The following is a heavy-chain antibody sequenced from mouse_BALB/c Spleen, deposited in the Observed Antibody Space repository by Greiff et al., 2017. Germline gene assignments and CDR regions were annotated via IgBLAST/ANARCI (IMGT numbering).Heavy chain of an antibody. CDR3: ARHRGTTVPYAMDY. CDR2: ISSGGGST. J-gene: IGHJ4*01. Sequence: EVKLVESGGGLVKPGGSLKLSCAASGFAFSSYDMSWVRQTPEKRLEWVAYISSGGGSTYYPDTVKGRFTISRDNAKNTLYLQMSSLKSEDTAMYYCARHRGTTVPYAMDYWGQGTSVTVSS. CDR1: GFAFSSYD. V-gene: IGHV5-12-1*01. D-gene: IGHD1-1*01.